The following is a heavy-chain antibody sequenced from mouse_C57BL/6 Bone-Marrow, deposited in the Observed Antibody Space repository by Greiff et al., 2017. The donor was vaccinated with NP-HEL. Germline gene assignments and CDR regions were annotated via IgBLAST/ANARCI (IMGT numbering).Heavy chain of an antibody. V-gene: IGHV1-69*01. J-gene: IGHJ1*03. CDR2: LDPSDMYT. Sequence: QVQLQQPGAELVMPGASVKLSCQASGYTFTSYWMHWVKQRPGQGLEWLGELDPSDMYTNYNQKFKGKSTFTVYKASSTAYMQLSSLTSEDSAVYYCARRLVAGDVWGTGTTVTVSS. CDR1: GYTFTSYW. CDR3: ARRLVAGDV. D-gene: IGHD1-1*01.